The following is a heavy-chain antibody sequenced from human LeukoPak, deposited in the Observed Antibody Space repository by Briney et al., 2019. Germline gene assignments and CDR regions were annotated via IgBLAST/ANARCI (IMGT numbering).Heavy chain of an antibody. D-gene: IGHD6-13*01. CDR2: ISYDGSNK. Sequence: GGSLRLSCAASGFTFSSYGMHWVRQAPGKGLEWVAVISYDGSNKYYADSVKGRFTISRDNSKNTLYLQMYSLRAEDTAVYYCAKWVAAVGPYFDYWGQGTLVTVSS. CDR3: AKWVAAVGPYFDY. CDR1: GFTFSSYG. V-gene: IGHV3-30*18. J-gene: IGHJ4*02.